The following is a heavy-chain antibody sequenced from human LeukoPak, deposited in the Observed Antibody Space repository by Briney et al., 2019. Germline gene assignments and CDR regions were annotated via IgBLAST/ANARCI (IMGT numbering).Heavy chain of an antibody. CDR2: IYYSGST. Sequence: SETLSLTCTVSGGSISSYYWSWIRQPPGKGLEWIGYIYYSGSTHYNPSLKSRVTISVDTSKNQFSLKLSSVTAADTAVYYCARGGIAAAGTYYYYYMDVWGKGTTVTISS. J-gene: IGHJ6*03. CDR1: GGSISSYY. D-gene: IGHD6-13*01. CDR3: ARGGIAAAGTYYYYYMDV. V-gene: IGHV4-59*12.